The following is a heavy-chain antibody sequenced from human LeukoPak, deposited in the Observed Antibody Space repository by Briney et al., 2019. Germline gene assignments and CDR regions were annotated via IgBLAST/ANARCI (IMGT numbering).Heavy chain of an antibody. CDR2: IKQDGSEK. V-gene: IGHV3-7*01. J-gene: IGHJ4*02. D-gene: IGHD6-13*01. CDR3: VRRGIAAAGLDY. CDR1: GFTFGSYW. Sequence: GGSLRLSCAASGFTFGSYWMSWVRQAPGKGLEWVTNIKQDGSEKYYVDSVKGRFTISRDNAKNSLHLQMNNLRAEDTAVYYCVRRGIAAAGLDYWGQETLVTVSS.